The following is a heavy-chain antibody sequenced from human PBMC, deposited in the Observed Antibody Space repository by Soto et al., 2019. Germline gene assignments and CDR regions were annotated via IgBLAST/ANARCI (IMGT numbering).Heavy chain of an antibody. V-gene: IGHV1-69*13. CDR3: ARDRTVTYDAFDI. CDR1: GGTFSSYA. Sequence: SVKVSCKASGGTFSSYAISWVRQAPGQGLEWMGGIIPIFGTANYAQKFQGRVTITADESTSTAYMELSSLRSEDTAVYYCARDRTVTYDAFDIWGQGTMVTVSS. CDR2: IIPIFGTA. J-gene: IGHJ3*02. D-gene: IGHD4-17*01.